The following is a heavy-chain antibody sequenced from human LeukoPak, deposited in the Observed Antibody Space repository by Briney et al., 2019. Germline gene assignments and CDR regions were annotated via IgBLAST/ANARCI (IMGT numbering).Heavy chain of an antibody. Sequence: PSETLSLTCAVYGGSFSGYYWSWVRQAPGKGLEWVSAISGSGGSTYYADSVKGRFTISRDNSKNTLYLQMNSLRAEDTAVYYCAKVWLQFRTPFDYWGQGTLVTVSS. CDR2: ISGSGGST. CDR3: AKVWLQFRTPFDY. V-gene: IGHV3-23*01. CDR1: GGSFSGYY. J-gene: IGHJ4*02. D-gene: IGHD5-12*01.